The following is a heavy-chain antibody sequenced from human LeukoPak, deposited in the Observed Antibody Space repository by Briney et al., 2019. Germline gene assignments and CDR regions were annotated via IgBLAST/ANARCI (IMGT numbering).Heavy chain of an antibody. CDR1: GGSISTYY. CDR2: IYTSGST. D-gene: IGHD3-3*01. J-gene: IGHJ6*03. CDR3: ARRTKTIFGVVPYYYMDV. Sequence: SETLSLTCTVSGGSISTYYWSWIRQPAGKGLEWIGRIYTSGSTNYNPSLKSRVTISVDTSKNQFSLKLSSVTAADTAVYFCARRTKTIFGVVPYYYMDVWGKGTTVTVSS. V-gene: IGHV4-4*07.